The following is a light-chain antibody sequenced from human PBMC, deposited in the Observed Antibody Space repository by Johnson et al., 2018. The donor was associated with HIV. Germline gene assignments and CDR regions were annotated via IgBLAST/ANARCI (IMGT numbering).Light chain of an antibody. CDR1: SSNIGNNY. Sequence: QSVLTQPPSVSAAPGQKVTISCSGSSSNIGNNYVSWYQQFPLTAPKLVIYDNNNRPSGIPDRFSGSKSGTSATLGITGLQTGDEADYYCGTWDSSLSAGGANYGFGTGTKVTV. J-gene: IGLJ1*01. V-gene: IGLV1-51*01. CDR2: DNN. CDR3: GTWDSSLSAGGANYG.